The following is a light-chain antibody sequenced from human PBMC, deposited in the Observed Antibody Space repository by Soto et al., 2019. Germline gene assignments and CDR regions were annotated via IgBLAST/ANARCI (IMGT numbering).Light chain of an antibody. Sequence: QSVLTRPASVSGSPGQSITISCTGISSDVGTYKFVSWYQQHPGKAPKLIIYEDTKWPSGISDRFSGSKSGNTASLTISGLQAEDEADYYCLSYVGRSTYVFGAGTKLTVL. J-gene: IGLJ1*01. CDR3: LSYVGRSTYV. V-gene: IGLV2-23*01. CDR1: SSDVGTYKF. CDR2: EDT.